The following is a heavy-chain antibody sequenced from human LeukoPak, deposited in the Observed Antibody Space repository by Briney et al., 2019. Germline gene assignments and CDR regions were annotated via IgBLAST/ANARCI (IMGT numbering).Heavy chain of an antibody. CDR2: IASDGSST. J-gene: IGHJ4*02. Sequence: GGSLRLSCAASGFTFSSYWMNWVRQAPGKGLVWVSRIASDGSSTTYADSVKGRFSISRDNAKNTLYLQMNSLRAEDTAVYYCVRDGVGAPPFDYWGQGVLVTVSS. V-gene: IGHV3-74*01. CDR3: VRDGVGAPPFDY. CDR1: GFTFSSYW. D-gene: IGHD1-26*01.